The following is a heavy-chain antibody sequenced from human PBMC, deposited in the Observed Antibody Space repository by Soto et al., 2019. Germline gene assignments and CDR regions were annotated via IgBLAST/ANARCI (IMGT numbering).Heavy chain of an antibody. J-gene: IGHJ4*02. CDR3: ARAVAVAADFDY. D-gene: IGHD6-19*01. V-gene: IGHV1-3*01. Sequence: ASVKVSCKASRYTFTSYAMHWVRQAPGQRLAWMGWINAGNGNTKYSQKFQGRVTITRDTSASTAYMELSSLRSEDTAVYYCARAVAVAADFDYWGQGTLVTVSS. CDR1: RYTFTSYA. CDR2: INAGNGNT.